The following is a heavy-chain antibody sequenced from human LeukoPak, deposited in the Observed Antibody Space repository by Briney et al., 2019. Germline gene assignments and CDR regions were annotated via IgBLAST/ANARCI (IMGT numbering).Heavy chain of an antibody. Sequence: GRSLRLSCAASGFTFSSYGMHWVRQAPGKGLEWVAVISYDGSDKYYADSVNGQFAISRDNSQNTLYLQMNSLTAEDTAVYYCAKDGGRGYTYSDCWGQGTLVTVSS. CDR1: GFTFSSYG. CDR3: AKDGGRGYTYSDC. V-gene: IGHV3-30*18. CDR2: ISYDGSDK. D-gene: IGHD3-22*01. J-gene: IGHJ4*02.